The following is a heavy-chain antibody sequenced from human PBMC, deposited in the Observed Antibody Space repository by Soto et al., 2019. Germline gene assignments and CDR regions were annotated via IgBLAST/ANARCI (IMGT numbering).Heavy chain of an antibody. V-gene: IGHV3-48*04. CDR2: ISSSGSTI. CDR1: GFTFSSYA. J-gene: IGHJ4*02. D-gene: IGHD4-4*01. Sequence: GGSLRLSCAASGFTFSSYAMHWVRQAPGKGLEWVSYISSSGSTIYYADSVKGRFTISRDNAKNSLYLQMNSLRAEDTAVYYCAELGITTAFDYWGQGTLVTVSS. CDR3: AELGITTAFDY.